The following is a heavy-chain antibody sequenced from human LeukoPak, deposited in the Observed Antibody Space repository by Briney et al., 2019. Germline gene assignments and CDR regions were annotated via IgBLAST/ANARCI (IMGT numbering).Heavy chain of an antibody. D-gene: IGHD5-18*01. CDR1: GFTFSRYT. J-gene: IGHJ4*02. V-gene: IGHV3-64D*09. Sequence: GGSLRLSCSASGFTFSRYTMHWVRQAPGKGLEYVSAISSNGGATYYADSMKGRFTISRDNSKNTLYLQMSSLRAEDTAVYYCARVQKAYSYGLFDYWGQGTLVTVSS. CDR2: ISSNGGAT. CDR3: ARVQKAYSYGLFDY.